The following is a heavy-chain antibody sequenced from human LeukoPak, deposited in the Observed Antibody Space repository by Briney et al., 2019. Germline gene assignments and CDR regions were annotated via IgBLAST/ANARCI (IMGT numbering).Heavy chain of an antibody. D-gene: IGHD4-17*01. CDR3: ARGSLRRPRLGMDV. CDR1: GFTFSSYD. V-gene: IGHV3-13*01. CDR2: IGTAGDT. J-gene: IGHJ6*02. Sequence: GGSLRLSCAASGFTFSSYDMHWVRQATGKGLEWVSAIGTAGDTYYPGSVKGRFTISRENAKNSLYLQMNSLRAGDTAVYYCARGSLRRPRLGMDVWGQGTRSPSP.